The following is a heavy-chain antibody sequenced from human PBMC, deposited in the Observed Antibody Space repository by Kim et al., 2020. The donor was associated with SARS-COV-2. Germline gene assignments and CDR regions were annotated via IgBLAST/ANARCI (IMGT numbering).Heavy chain of an antibody. V-gene: IGHV3-23*01. CDR2: ISGSGGST. J-gene: IGHJ4*02. CDR1: GFTFSSYA. Sequence: GGYLRLSCAASGFTFSSYAMSWVRQAPGKGLEWVSAISGSGGSTYYADSVKGRFTISRDNSKNTLYLQMNSLRAEDTAVYYCAKAPPSYSSSWYGFDYWGQGTLVTVSS. D-gene: IGHD6-13*01. CDR3: AKAPPSYSSSWYGFDY.